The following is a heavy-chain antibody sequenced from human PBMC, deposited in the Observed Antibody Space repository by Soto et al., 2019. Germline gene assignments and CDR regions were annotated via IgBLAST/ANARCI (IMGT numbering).Heavy chain of an antibody. V-gene: IGHV3-23*01. CDR2: ISGSVGST. D-gene: IGHD3-3*01. CDR1: GFTFSSYA. J-gene: IGHJ4*02. Sequence: EVQLLESGGGLVQPGGSLRLSCAASGFTFSSYAMSWVRQAPGKWLEWCSSISGSVGSTYYADSVKGRFTISRDNSKNTLYLQMNSLRAEDTAVYYCAKDLYDFWSGYYATTAARGFDYWGQGTLVTVSS. CDR3: AKDLYDFWSGYYATTAARGFDY.